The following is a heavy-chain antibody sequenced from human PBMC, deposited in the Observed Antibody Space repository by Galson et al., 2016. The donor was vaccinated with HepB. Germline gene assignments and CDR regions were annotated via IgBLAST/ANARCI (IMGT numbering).Heavy chain of an antibody. CDR1: GASISSGNYS. V-gene: IGHV4-39*01. D-gene: IGHD3-22*01. CDR2: IFYSASI. Sequence: SETLSLTCTVSGASISSGNYSWGWIRQPPGEGLEWIGTIFYSASIYYKPSLKSRVTISVDSSKNQVSLKVRSVTAADTAVYYCARRRRYYDSSGYSYYVLDVWGEGTTVTVSS. CDR3: ARRRRYYDSSGYSYYVLDV. J-gene: IGHJ6*04.